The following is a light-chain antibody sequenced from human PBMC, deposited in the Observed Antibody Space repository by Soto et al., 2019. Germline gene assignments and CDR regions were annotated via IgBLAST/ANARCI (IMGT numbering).Light chain of an antibody. CDR1: ESLITKA. CDR3: QQYGVSPLT. Sequence: EIVLTQSPGTLSLSPGETATVSCRATESLITKALAWYQQKPGQAPRLLIYSAFTRDAAIPDRFNGSGSGRDFALTISRLELEDSAVYYCQQYGVSPLTFGPGTKVEIK. V-gene: IGKV3-20*01. J-gene: IGKJ3*01. CDR2: SAF.